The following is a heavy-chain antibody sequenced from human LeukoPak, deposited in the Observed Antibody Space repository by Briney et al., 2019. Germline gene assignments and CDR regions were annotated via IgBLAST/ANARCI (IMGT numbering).Heavy chain of an antibody. V-gene: IGHV3-23*01. D-gene: IGHD3-3*01. J-gene: IGHJ3*02. CDR1: GFTFSSYA. CDR2: ISGSGGST. CDR3: AKGFRGGYDAFDI. Sequence: PGGSLRLSCAASGFTFSSYAMSWVRQAPGKGLEWVSAISGSGGSTYYADSVKGRFTISRDNSKNTLCLQMNSLRAEDTAVYYCAKGFRGGYDAFDIWGQGTMVTVSS.